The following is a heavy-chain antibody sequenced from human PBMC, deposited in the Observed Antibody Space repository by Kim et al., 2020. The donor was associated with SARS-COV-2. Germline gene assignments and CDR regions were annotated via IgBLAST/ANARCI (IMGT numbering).Heavy chain of an antibody. CDR1: GFIFSNYG. CDR3: AREQWPQYYFDY. D-gene: IGHD2-8*01. J-gene: IGHJ4*02. CDR2: VWYDGSNK. Sequence: GGSLRLSCAASGFIFSNYGMHWLRQAPGKGLEWVAVVWYDGSNKYCGDSVKGRFTISRDNSKNTLYLQMNALRAEDTAVYYCAREQWPQYYFDYWGQGTLVTVSS. V-gene: IGHV3-33*01.